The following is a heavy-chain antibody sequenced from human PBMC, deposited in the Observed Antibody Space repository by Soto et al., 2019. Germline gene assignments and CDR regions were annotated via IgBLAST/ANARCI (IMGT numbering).Heavy chain of an antibody. D-gene: IGHD3-22*01. CDR2: ISSSSSTI. CDR3: ASQTYYYDSSGPYPPGDAFDI. V-gene: IGHV3-48*02. CDR1: GFTFSSYS. Sequence: GGSLRLSCAASGFTFSSYSMNWVRQAPGKGLEWVSYISSSSSTIYYADSVKGRFTISRDNAKNSLYLQMNSLRDEDTAVYYCASQTYYYDSSGPYPPGDAFDIWGQGTMVTVSS. J-gene: IGHJ3*02.